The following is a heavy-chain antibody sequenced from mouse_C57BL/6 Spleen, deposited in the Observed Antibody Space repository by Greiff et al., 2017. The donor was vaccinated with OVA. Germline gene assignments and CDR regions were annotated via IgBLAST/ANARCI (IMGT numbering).Heavy chain of an antibody. J-gene: IGHJ2*01. CDR2: IYPGNGDT. CDR3: AKEREDNLVGGY. D-gene: IGHD1-1*01. Sequence: QVQLQQSGAELVRPGASVKMSCKASGYTFTSYYMHWVKQTPRQGLEWIGAIYPGNGDTSYNQKFKGKATLTVDKSSSTAYMQISSLTSEDSAVYFCAKEREDNLVGGYWGQGTTLTVSS. CDR1: GYTFTSYY. V-gene: IGHV1-12*01.